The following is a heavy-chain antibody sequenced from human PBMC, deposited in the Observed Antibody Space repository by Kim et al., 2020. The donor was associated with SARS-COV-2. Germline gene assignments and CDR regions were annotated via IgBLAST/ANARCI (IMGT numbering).Heavy chain of an antibody. CDR1: GFTFSSYE. CDR2: ISSSGSTI. D-gene: IGHD6-13*01. V-gene: IGHV3-48*03. J-gene: IGHJ4*02. Sequence: GGSLRLSCAASGFTFSSYEMNWVRQAPGKGLEWVSYISSSGSTIYYADSVKGRFTISRDNAKNSLYLQMNSLRAEDTAVYYCASRSETIAAAYHYWGQGTLVTVSS. CDR3: ASRSETIAAAYHY.